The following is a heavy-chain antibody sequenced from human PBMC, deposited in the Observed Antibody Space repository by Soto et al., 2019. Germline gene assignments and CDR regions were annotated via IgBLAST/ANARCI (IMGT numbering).Heavy chain of an antibody. Sequence: QVQLQESGPGLVKPSETLSLTCTVSGGSISSYYWSWIRQPPGKGLEWIGYIYYSGSTNYNPSLKIRVTISVDTSKNQFSLKLSSVTAADTALYYCARRYSGTEDDNWFDPWGQGTLVTVSS. CDR1: GGSISSYY. CDR2: IYYSGST. D-gene: IGHD1-26*01. V-gene: IGHV4-59*08. J-gene: IGHJ5*02. CDR3: ARRYSGTEDDNWFDP.